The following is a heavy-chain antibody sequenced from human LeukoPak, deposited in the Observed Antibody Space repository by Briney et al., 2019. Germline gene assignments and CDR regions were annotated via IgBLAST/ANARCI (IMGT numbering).Heavy chain of an antibody. V-gene: IGHV3-9*01. CDR1: GFTFDDYA. J-gene: IGHJ4*02. CDR3: VKDRGSGSSSASYFDF. CDR2: VSWHSGTI. D-gene: IGHD6-6*01. Sequence: GRSLRLSCAASGFTFDDYAMHWVRRRPGKGLEWLSGVSWHSGTIEYADSVKGRFTISRDNAKNSLYLQMNSLRPEDTAFYYCVKDRGSGSSSASYFDFWGQGILVTVSS.